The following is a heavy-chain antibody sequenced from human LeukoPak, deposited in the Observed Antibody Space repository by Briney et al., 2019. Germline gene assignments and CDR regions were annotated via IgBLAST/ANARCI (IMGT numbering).Heavy chain of an antibody. V-gene: IGHV3-30*04. Sequence: GRSLRLSCAASGFTFRSFVMHWVRQAPGKGLEWVAAISYEDGITQYYADSVKGRFTISRDNSEYTVYLEMNSLRVEDTAMYYCSKERPEEYYSSGSYFDYWGQGTLVTVSS. CDR3: SKERPEEYYSSGSYFDY. CDR1: GFTFRSFV. J-gene: IGHJ4*02. CDR2: ISYEDGITQ. D-gene: IGHD3-10*01.